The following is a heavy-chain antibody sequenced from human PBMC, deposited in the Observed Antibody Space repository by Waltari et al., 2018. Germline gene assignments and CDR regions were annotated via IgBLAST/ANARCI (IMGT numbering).Heavy chain of an antibody. CDR1: GFPVSSNY. V-gene: IGHV3-53*01. CDR2: IDSGGST. J-gene: IGHJ4*02. CDR3: ARDPTGYSSSSY. Sequence: EVQLVESGGGLIQPGGSLRLSCAASGFPVSSNYMIGVRQAPGKGLEWVSVIDSGGSTYYAVSVKGRFTISRDNSKNTLYLQMNSLRAEDTAVYYCARDPTGYSSSSYWGQGTLVTVSS. D-gene: IGHD6-13*01.